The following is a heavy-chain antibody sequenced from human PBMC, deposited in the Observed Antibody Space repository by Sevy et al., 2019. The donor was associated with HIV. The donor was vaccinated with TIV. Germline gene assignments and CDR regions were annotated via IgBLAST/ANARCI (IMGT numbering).Heavy chain of an antibody. CDR2: VSGSGGKT. CDR3: ATHRRRDGYSYGAFDI. V-gene: IGHV3-23*01. CDR1: GFTFGSFA. D-gene: IGHD4-4*01. J-gene: IGHJ3*02. Sequence: GGSLRLSCAASGFTFGSFAMTWVRQAPGKGLEWVSAVSGSGGKTYYADSVKGRFTISRDTSNNTLFLHMNSLRAEDTAVYYCATHRRRDGYSYGAFDIWGQGTMVTVSS.